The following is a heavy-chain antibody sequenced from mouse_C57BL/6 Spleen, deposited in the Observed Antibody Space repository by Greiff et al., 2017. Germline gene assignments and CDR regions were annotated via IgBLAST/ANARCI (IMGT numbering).Heavy chain of an antibody. J-gene: IGHJ3*01. CDR2: IYPDSGST. V-gene: IGHV1-55*01. Sequence: QVQLQQPGAELVKPGASVKMSCKASGYTFTSYWITWVKQRPGQGLEWIGDIYPDSGSTNYNEKFKSKATLTVDTSSSTAYMQLSSLTSEDSAVYYCTRKRGNQAWFAYWGQGTLVTVSA. D-gene: IGHD2-1*01. CDR3: TRKRGNQAWFAY. CDR1: GYTFTSYW.